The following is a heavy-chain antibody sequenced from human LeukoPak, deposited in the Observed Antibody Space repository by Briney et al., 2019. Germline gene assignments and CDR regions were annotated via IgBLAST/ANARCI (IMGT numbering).Heavy chain of an antibody. J-gene: IGHJ4*02. V-gene: IGHV3-9*01. CDR2: ISWNSGSI. Sequence: GGSLRLSCAVSGFTFDDYAMHWVRQGPGKGLEWVAGISWNSGSIGYADSVRGRFTISRDNAKNSLYLQMNSLRAEDTALYYCAKDSNYEWLVQGKGYFDYWGQGTLVTVSS. CDR3: AKDSNYEWLVQGKGYFDY. CDR1: GFTFDDYA. D-gene: IGHD6-19*01.